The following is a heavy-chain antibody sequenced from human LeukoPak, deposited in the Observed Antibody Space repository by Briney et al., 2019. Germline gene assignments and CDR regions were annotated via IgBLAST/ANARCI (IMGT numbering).Heavy chain of an antibody. V-gene: IGHV4-4*02. Sequence: PSATLSLTCAVSGGSISSSNWWSWVRQPPGKGLEWIGEIYHSGSTNYNPSLKSRVTISVDKSKNQFSLKLSSVTAADTAVYYCARGSSVYYYGSSGFFDYWGQGTLVTVYS. CDR2: IYHSGST. CDR1: GGSISSSNW. D-gene: IGHD3-22*01. CDR3: ARGSSVYYYGSSGFFDY. J-gene: IGHJ4*02.